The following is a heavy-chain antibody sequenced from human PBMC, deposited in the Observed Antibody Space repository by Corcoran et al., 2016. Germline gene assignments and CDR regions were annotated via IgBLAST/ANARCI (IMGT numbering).Heavy chain of an antibody. Sequence: QVQLQQWGAGLLKTSETLSLTCAVYGGSFSGYYWRWIRQPPGKGLEWIGEINHSGSTNYNPPLKSRVTISVDTSKNQISLKLSSVTAADTAVYDWARARRGGIDFDYWGQGTLVTVSS. D-gene: IGHD3-10*01. J-gene: IGHJ4*02. V-gene: IGHV4-34*01. CDR1: GGSFSGYY. CDR3: ARARRGGIDFDY. CDR2: INHSGST.